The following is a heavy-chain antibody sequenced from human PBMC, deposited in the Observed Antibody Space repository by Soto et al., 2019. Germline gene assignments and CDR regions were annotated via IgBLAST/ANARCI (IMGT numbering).Heavy chain of an antibody. V-gene: IGHV3-48*02. Sequence: GGSLRLSCAASGFTFSSHGMIWVRQAPGKGLEWVSYISSTSSTKSYADSVKGRFTISRDNAKNSLYLQMNSLRDEDTAVYYCARRITMVRGPYYYYGMDVWGQGTTVTVSS. J-gene: IGHJ6*02. CDR3: ARRITMVRGPYYYYGMDV. D-gene: IGHD3-10*01. CDR1: GFTFSSHG. CDR2: ISSTSSTK.